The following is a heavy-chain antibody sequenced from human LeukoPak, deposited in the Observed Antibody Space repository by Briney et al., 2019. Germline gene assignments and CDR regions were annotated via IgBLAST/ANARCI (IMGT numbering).Heavy chain of an antibody. CDR3: ARGGGLDV. D-gene: IGHD3-16*01. V-gene: IGHV3-7*03. CDR2: INHNGNVN. CDR1: GFTFSSYR. J-gene: IGHJ6*02. Sequence: GGSLRLSCAASGFTFSSYRMNWARQAPGKGLEWVASINHNGNVNYYVDSVKGRFTISRDNAKNSLYLQMSNLRAEDMAVYFCARGGGLDVWGQGATVTVSS.